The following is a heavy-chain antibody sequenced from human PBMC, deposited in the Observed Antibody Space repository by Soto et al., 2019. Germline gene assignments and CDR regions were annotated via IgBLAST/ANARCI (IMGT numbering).Heavy chain of an antibody. J-gene: IGHJ4*02. Sequence: EVQLVESGGGLVQPGGSLRLSCAASGFTFSSYWMSWVRQAPGKGLEWVANIKQDGSEKYYVDSVKGRFTISRDNAKNSLYLQMNSLRAEDTAVYYCARDPDCSSTSCYKPYFDYWGQGTLVTVSS. D-gene: IGHD2-2*02. CDR3: ARDPDCSSTSCYKPYFDY. V-gene: IGHV3-7*01. CDR2: IKQDGSEK. CDR1: GFTFSSYW.